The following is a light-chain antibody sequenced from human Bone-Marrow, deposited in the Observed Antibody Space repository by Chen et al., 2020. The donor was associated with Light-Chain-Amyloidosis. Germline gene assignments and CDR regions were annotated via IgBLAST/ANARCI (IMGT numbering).Light chain of an antibody. CDR1: NTGRDR. CDR2: DDR. J-gene: IGLJ3*02. V-gene: IGLV3-21*02. Sequence: SYVLTQLPSVSVAPGQTARITCGGNNTGRDRVHWYQRKPGQAPVLVVYDDRDRPSGIPKRFSGSKSGNTATLTISRVEAGDEADYYCQVWDSSSYQGVFGGGTKLTVL. CDR3: QVWDSSSYQGV.